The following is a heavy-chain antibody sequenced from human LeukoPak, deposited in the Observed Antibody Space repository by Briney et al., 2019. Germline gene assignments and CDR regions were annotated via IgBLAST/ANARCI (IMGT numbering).Heavy chain of an antibody. Sequence: ASVKVSCKASGYTFTSYDINWVRQATGLGLEWMGWMNPNSGNTGYAQKFQGRVTITRNTSISTAYMELSSLRSEDTAVYYCARGPRYYYDSSALGYWGQGTLVTVSS. D-gene: IGHD3-22*01. CDR3: ARGPRYYYDSSALGY. CDR2: MNPNSGNT. V-gene: IGHV1-8*03. CDR1: GYTFTSYD. J-gene: IGHJ4*02.